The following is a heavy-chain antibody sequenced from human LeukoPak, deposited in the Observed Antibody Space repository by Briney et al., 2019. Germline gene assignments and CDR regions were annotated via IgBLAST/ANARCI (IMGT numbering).Heavy chain of an antibody. J-gene: IGHJ4*02. D-gene: IGHD4-17*01. CDR3: ARGFSDYGVYFDY. CDR1: GFTFSSYE. V-gene: IGHV3-48*03. CDR2: ISSSGSTI. Sequence: GGSLRLSCAASGFTFSSYEMNWVRQAPGKGLEWVSYISSSGSTIYYADSVKGRFTISRDNAKNSLYLQMNGLRAEDTAVYYCARGFSDYGVYFDYWGQGTLVTGSS.